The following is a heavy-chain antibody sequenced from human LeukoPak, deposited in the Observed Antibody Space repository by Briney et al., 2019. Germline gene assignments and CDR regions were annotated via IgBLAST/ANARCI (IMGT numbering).Heavy chain of an antibody. Sequence: PGGSLRLSCAASGFTLSRYWMHWVRQAPGKGLVWVSAINSDGSSTRYADSEKGRFTISRDNAKNTLYLQMSSLRAEDTAVYYCVRHLGYFEYWGQGTLVTVSS. CDR3: VRHLGYFEY. CDR2: INSDGSST. D-gene: IGHD3-16*01. J-gene: IGHJ4*02. CDR1: GFTLSRYW. V-gene: IGHV3-74*01.